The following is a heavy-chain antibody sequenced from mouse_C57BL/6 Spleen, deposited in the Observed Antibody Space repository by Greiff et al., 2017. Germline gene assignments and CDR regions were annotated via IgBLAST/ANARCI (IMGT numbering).Heavy chain of an antibody. V-gene: IGHV8-8*01. CDR3: ARKCFYYGNHYWYFDV. CDR2: SWWGGDK. Sequence: QVTLKECGPGILQPSQTLSLSCSFSGFSLRTFGMGVGRISQPSGMGLEWLAHSWWGGDKYYNPALKSRLTTSKDTSKYQVFLKIANLDTADTATYYCARKCFYYGNHYWYFDVWGTGTTVTVSS. D-gene: IGHD2-1*01. J-gene: IGHJ1*03. CDR1: GFSLRTFGMG.